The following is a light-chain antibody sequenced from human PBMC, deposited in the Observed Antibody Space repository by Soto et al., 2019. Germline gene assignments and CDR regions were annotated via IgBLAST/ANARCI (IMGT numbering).Light chain of an antibody. CDR3: QQGDSFPFT. CDR2: AAS. Sequence: DIPMTQSPSSVSASVGDRVIIICRASQGISSWLAWYQQKPGKAPNLLIYAASNLQSGVASRFSGSGSGTDFTLTISSLQTEDSATYYCQQGDSFPFTFGPGTTVDI. CDR1: QGISSW. J-gene: IGKJ3*01. V-gene: IGKV1-12*01.